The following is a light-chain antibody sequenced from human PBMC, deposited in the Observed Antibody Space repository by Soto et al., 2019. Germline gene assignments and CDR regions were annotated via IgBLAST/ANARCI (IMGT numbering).Light chain of an antibody. V-gene: IGLV2-23*01. Sequence: QSALTQPASVSGSPGQSITISCTGTSSDVGTYNLVSWYQQHPGKAPKLMIYEGSKRPSGVSNRFSGSKSGNTASLTISGLPAEDEADYYCCSYASSTTVVFGGGTKLTVL. CDR1: SSDVGTYNL. CDR2: EGS. CDR3: CSYASSTTVV. J-gene: IGLJ3*02.